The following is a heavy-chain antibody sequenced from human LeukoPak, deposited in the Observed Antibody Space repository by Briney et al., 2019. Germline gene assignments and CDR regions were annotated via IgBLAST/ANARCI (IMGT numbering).Heavy chain of an antibody. D-gene: IGHD1-26*01. CDR1: GYTFTSYG. J-gene: IGHJ4*02. CDR3: AYSGSYLGADY. V-gene: IGHV1-18*01. Sequence: ASVKVSCKASGYTFTSYGISWVRQAPGQGLEWMGWISAYNGNTNYAQKLQGRVTMTTDTSTSTAYMELSRLRSDDTAVYYCAYSGSYLGADYWGQGTLVTVSS. CDR2: ISAYNGNT.